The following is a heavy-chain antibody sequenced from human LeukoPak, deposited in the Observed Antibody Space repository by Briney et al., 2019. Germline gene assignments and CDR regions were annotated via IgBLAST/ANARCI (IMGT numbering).Heavy chain of an antibody. CDR3: AISLVVPAAIHY. J-gene: IGHJ4*02. CDR1: GYTFTSYY. D-gene: IGHD2-2*02. CDR2: INPSGGST. V-gene: IGHV1-46*03. Sequence: SVKVSCKASGYTFTSYYMHWVRQAPGQGLEWMGIINPSGGSTSYAQKFQGRVTMTRDTSTSTVYMELSSLGSEDTAVYYCAISLVVPAAIHYWGQGTLVTVSS.